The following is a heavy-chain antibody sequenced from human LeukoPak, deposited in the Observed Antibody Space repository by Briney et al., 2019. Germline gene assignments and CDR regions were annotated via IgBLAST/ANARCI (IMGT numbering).Heavy chain of an antibody. D-gene: IGHD3/OR15-3a*01. Sequence: PSETLSLTCTVSGGSISSKYWNWIRQPAGKGLEWIGHIYTSGNTNYNPSLKSRVTMSLDTSKNQFSLKLSSVTAADTAVYYCAREAIFGLVTQYWYFDLWGRGTLVTVSS. CDR3: AREAIFGLVTQYWYFDL. J-gene: IGHJ2*01. CDR1: GGSISSKY. CDR2: IYTSGNT. V-gene: IGHV4-4*07.